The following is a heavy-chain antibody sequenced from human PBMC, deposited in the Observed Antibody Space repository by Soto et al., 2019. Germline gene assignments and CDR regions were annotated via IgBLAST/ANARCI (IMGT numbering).Heavy chain of an antibody. CDR3: ARGSVDTVDSSGLYEY. J-gene: IGHJ4*02. Sequence: SETLSLTCAVYGGSFSSYYWSCIRQPPGKVLELIGEINHSGGTSYNPSLKSRVTISVDTSKSQFSLKLTSVTAADRAVYYCARGSVDTVDSSGLYEYWGQGTTVTVSS. CDR2: INHSGGT. V-gene: IGHV4-34*01. CDR1: GGSFSSYY. D-gene: IGHD3-22*01.